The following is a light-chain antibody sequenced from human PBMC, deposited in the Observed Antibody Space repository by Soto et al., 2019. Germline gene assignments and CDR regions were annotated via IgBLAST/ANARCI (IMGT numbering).Light chain of an antibody. CDR2: GNS. CDR1: SSNIGAGYD. Sequence: QSVLTQPPSVSGAPGQRVTISCTGSSSNIGAGYDVHWYQQLPGTAPKLLIYGNSNRPSGVPDRFSGSKSGTSASLAITGLQAEDEAVYYCQSYDSSLSGSGVVFGGGTKLTVL. CDR3: QSYDSSLSGSGVV. J-gene: IGLJ2*01. V-gene: IGLV1-40*01.